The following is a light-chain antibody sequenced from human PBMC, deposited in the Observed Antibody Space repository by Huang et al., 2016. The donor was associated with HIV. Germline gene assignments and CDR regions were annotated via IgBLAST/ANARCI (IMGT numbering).Light chain of an antibody. V-gene: IGKV1-39*01. Sequence: DIQMTQSPSSLPASVGDRISITCRASQTISTFLNWYQQQPGKAPKLLIYAASKLQSGVSSRVSGTGSGTHFTLTVTGLQPDDFATYFCQQTSSVPLTFGGGTRVE. CDR2: AAS. J-gene: IGKJ4*01. CDR3: QQTSSVPLT. CDR1: QTISTF.